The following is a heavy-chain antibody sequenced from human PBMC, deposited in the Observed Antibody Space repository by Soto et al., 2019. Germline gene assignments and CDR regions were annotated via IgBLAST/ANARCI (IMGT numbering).Heavy chain of an antibody. V-gene: IGHV1-2*04. CDR3: ARGADYYGSGSYLENGYYYYGMDV. J-gene: IGHJ6*02. Sequence: GASVKVSCKASGYTFTSYDINWVRQATGQGLEWMGWINPNSGGTNYAQKFQGWVTMTRDTSISTAYMELSRLRSDDTAVYCCARGADYYGSGSYLENGYYYYGMDVWGQGTTVTVSS. D-gene: IGHD3-10*01. CDR2: INPNSGGT. CDR1: GYTFTSYD.